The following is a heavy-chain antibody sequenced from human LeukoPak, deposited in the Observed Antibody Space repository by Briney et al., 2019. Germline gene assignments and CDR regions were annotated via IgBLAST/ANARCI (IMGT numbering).Heavy chain of an antibody. CDR3: ARKPLSGGYGGTIDY. D-gene: IGHD5-12*01. V-gene: IGHV3-48*04. Sequence: GGSLRLSCAASGFTFNTYSMNWVRQTPGKGLEWVSYISSSRTIHYADSVKGRFTISRDNAKNTLYLRMNSLRAEDTAIYYCARKPLSGGYGGTIDYWGQGTLVTVSS. CDR2: ISSSRTI. J-gene: IGHJ4*02. CDR1: GFTFNTYS.